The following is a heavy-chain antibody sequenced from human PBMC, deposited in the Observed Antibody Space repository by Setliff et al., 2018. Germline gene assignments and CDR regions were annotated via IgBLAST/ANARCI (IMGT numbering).Heavy chain of an antibody. V-gene: IGHV4-4*08. CDR3: AKVPITKVYFYMDV. J-gene: IGHJ6*03. D-gene: IGHD3-10*01. CDR1: GGSISRYH. Sequence: PSETLSLTCTVSGGSISRYHWSWIRQPPGKGLEWIGYIQTSGTTNYNPSLKSRVTISVDTSKNQFSLKLSSVTAADTAVYYCAKVPITKVYFYMDVWGKGTTVTVSS. CDR2: IQTSGTT.